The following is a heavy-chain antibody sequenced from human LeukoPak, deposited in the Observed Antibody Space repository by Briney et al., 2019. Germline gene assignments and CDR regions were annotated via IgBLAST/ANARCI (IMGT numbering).Heavy chain of an antibody. Sequence: SVKVSCKASGYTFTDYYMHWVRQAPGQGLEWMGWINPNSGGTNYAQKFQGRVTMTRDTSISTAYMELSRVRSDDTAVYYCARGGRSIFGVADYWGQGTLVTVSS. D-gene: IGHD3-3*01. CDR2: INPNSGGT. CDR3: ARGGRSIFGVADY. V-gene: IGHV1-2*02. CDR1: GYTFTDYY. J-gene: IGHJ4*02.